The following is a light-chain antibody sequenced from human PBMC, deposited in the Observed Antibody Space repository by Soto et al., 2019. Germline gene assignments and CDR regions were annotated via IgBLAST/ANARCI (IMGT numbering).Light chain of an antibody. CDR2: VGGSGSY. V-gene: IGLV4-60*02. Sequence: QPVLTQSSSASASLGSSVKLTCTLSSGHSGYIIAWHQQQPGKAPRFLMKVGGSGSYNKGSGLPDRFSGSSSGADRYLAISNLQFEDEADYYCETWDSNTRVFGGGTKLTVL. CDR3: ETWDSNTRV. CDR1: SGHSGYI. J-gene: IGLJ3*02.